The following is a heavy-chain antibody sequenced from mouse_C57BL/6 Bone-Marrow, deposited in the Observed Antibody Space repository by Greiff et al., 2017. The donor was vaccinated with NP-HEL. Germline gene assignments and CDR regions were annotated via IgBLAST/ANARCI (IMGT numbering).Heavy chain of an antibody. V-gene: IGHV1-42*01. CDR1: GYSFTGYY. CDR3: ARKGVTTVVETWFAY. CDR2: INPSTGGT. J-gene: IGHJ3*01. Sequence: VQLQQSGPELVKPGASVKISCKASGYSFTGYYMNWVKQSPEKSLEWIGEINPSTGGTTYNQKFKAKATLTVDKSSSPAYMQLKSLTSEGSAVYYCARKGVTTVVETWFAYWGQGTLVTVSA. D-gene: IGHD1-1*01.